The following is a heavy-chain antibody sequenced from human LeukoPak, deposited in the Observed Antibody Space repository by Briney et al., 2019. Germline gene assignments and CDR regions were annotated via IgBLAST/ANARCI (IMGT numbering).Heavy chain of an antibody. Sequence: SETLSLTCTVSGGSISSGVYYWSWIRQHPGKGLAWIGYIYYSGSTYYNPSLKSRVTISVDTSKNQFSLNLSSVTAADTAVYYCARELSTSSLTFDIWGQGTMVTVSS. CDR2: IYYSGST. J-gene: IGHJ3*02. CDR3: ARELSTSSLTFDI. CDR1: GGSISSGVYY. D-gene: IGHD2-2*01. V-gene: IGHV4-31*03.